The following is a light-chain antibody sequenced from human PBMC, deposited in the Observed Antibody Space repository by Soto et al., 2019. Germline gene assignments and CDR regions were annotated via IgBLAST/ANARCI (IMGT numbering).Light chain of an antibody. V-gene: IGKV1-33*01. CDR2: DAS. CDR1: QDISNY. Sequence: DIQMTQSPSSLSASVGDRVTITCQASQDISNYLNWYQQKPGKAPKLLIYDASNLETGVPSRFXXXXXGTXFTFTISSLQPEDIATYYCQQYDNLPPFTFGPGTKVDIK. J-gene: IGKJ3*01. CDR3: QQYDNLPPFT.